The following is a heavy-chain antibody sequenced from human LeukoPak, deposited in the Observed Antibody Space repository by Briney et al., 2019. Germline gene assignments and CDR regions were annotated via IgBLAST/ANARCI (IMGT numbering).Heavy chain of an antibody. D-gene: IGHD6-13*01. CDR1: GGSFSGYY. J-gene: IGHJ5*02. CDR3: ARGGLAAAGNNWFDP. Sequence: SETLSLTCAVYGGSFSGYYWSWIRQPPGKGLEWIGEINHSGSTNYNPSLKSRVTISAETSKNQCSLRLSSVTAADTAVYYCARGGLAAAGNNWFDPWGQGTLVTVSS. V-gene: IGHV4-34*01. CDR2: INHSGST.